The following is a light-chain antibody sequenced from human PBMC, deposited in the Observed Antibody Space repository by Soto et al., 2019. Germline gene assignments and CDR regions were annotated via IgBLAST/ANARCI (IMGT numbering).Light chain of an antibody. Sequence: QLVLTQPPSVSGAPGQRVTISGTGSSSNIGAGYDVHWYQQLPGTAPKLLIYGNSNRPSGVPDRFSGSKSGTSASLAITGLQAEDEADYYCQSYDSSLRVVFGGGTKLTVL. J-gene: IGLJ2*01. CDR2: GNS. CDR1: SSNIGAGYD. V-gene: IGLV1-40*01. CDR3: QSYDSSLRVV.